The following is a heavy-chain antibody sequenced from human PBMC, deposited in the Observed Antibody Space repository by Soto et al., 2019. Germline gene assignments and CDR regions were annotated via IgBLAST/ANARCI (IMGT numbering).Heavy chain of an antibody. Sequence: QVQLQESGPGLVKPSETLSLTCTVSGGYISSYYWSWLRQPPGKGLEWIGYNYYSGRTNYNPSLQSRATRSVATSKNQFSLKLSSVTAADPAVYYCARSDGRYWGQGTRVTVS. CDR2: NYYSGRT. V-gene: IGHV4-59*01. CDR1: GGYISSYY. J-gene: IGHJ4*02. CDR3: ARSDGRY.